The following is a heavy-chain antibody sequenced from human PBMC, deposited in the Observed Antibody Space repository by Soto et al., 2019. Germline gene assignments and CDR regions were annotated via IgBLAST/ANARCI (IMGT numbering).Heavy chain of an antibody. CDR2: IYYSGST. CDR3: ARDGGGYCSSTSCRGWIDL. CDR1: GGSISSYY. J-gene: IGHJ5*02. D-gene: IGHD2-2*01. V-gene: IGHV4-59*01. Sequence: KLSETLSLTCTVSGGSISSYYWSWIRQPPGKGLEWIGYIYYSGSTNYNPSLKSRVTISVDTSKNQFSLKLSSVTAADTAVYYCARDGGGYCSSTSCRGWIDLSGQGTLVTISS.